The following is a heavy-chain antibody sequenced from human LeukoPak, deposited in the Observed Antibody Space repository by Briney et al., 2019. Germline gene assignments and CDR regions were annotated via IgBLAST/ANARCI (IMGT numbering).Heavy chain of an antibody. Sequence: SETLSLTCTVSGGSISSSSYYWGWIRQPPGKGLEWIGSIYYSGSTYYNPSLKSRVTISVDTSKNQFSLKLSSVTAADTAVYYCARRKLQRDGDFDYWGQGTLVTVSS. CDR1: GGSISSSSYY. CDR3: ARRKLQRDGDFDY. V-gene: IGHV4-39*01. D-gene: IGHD5-24*01. CDR2: IYYSGST. J-gene: IGHJ4*02.